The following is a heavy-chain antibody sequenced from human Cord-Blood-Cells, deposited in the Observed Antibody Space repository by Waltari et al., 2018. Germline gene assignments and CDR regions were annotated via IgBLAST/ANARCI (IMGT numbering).Heavy chain of an antibody. Sequence: QVQLQQWGAGLLNPSETLSLTCAVYGGSFSGYYWSSIRQHPGKGLEWMWEINHSGSNKYNPSLKSRVTISVDTSKNQFSLKLSSVTAADTAVYYCASGIGGIAARDDAFDIWGKGQWSPSLQ. V-gene: IGHV4-34*01. CDR2: INHSGSN. CDR1: GGSFSGYY. CDR3: ASGIGGIAARDDAFDI. D-gene: IGHD6-6*01. J-gene: IGHJ3*02.